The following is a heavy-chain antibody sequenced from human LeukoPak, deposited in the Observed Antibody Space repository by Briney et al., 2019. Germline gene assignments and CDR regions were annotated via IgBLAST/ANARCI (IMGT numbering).Heavy chain of an antibody. V-gene: IGHV3-7*01. Sequence: GGSLTLSCAASGFNFSSYLLIWLRQAPAKGLDWVANIKQDGSEKYYVDSVKGRFTLSRDNAKNSLYLQMTSLRAEDTAVYLCASSGWWGSTGDSRDYWGQATLVTLPS. CDR1: GFNFSSYL. CDR2: IKQDGSEK. J-gene: IGHJ4*02. D-gene: IGHD6-19*01. CDR3: ASSGWWGSTGDSRDY.